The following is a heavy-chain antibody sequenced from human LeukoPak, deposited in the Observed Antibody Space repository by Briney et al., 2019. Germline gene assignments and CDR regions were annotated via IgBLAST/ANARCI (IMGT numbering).Heavy chain of an antibody. V-gene: IGHV1-18*01. CDR2: ISAYNGNT. CDR3: ARDPDVLLWFGGLGDRYFDL. CDR1: GYTFTSYG. Sequence: GESLKISCKASGYTFTSYGISWVRQAPGQGLEWMGWISAYNGNTNYAQKLQGRVTMTTDTSTSTAYMELRSLRSDDTAVYYCARDPDVLLWFGGLGDRYFDLWGRGTLVTVSS. J-gene: IGHJ2*01. D-gene: IGHD3-10*01.